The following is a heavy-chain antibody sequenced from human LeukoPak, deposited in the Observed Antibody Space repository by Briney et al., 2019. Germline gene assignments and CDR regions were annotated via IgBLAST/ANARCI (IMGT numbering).Heavy chain of an antibody. CDR2: INPSIEST. CDR1: GYTFTTYY. V-gene: IGHV1-46*01. J-gene: IGHJ4*02. CDR3: AREWRIQLYLPDY. D-gene: IGHD5-18*01. Sequence: ASVKVSCKASGYTFTTYYMHWVRQAPGQGLEWMGIINPSIESTHYAQKFQGRVTMTRDTSTSTVYMELSRLTSEDTAVYYCAREWRIQLYLPDYWGQGTLVTVSS.